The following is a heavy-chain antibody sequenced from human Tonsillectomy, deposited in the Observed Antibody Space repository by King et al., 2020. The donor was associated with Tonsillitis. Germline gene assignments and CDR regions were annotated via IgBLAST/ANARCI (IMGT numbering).Heavy chain of an antibody. CDR2: IWYDGSNK. J-gene: IGHJ4*02. CDR3: ANSHCGGDCYSSY. Sequence: VQLVESGGGVVQPGRSLRLSCAASGFTFSSFGMHWVRQAPGKGLEWVAVIWYDGSNKYYADSVKGRFTISRDNSKNTLYLQMNSRRAEDTAVYYCANSHCGGDCYSSYWGQGTLVTVSS. D-gene: IGHD2-21*02. CDR1: GFTFSSFG. V-gene: IGHV3-33*08.